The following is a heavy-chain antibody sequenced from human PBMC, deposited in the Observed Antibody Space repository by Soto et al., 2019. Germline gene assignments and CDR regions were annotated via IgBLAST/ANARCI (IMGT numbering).Heavy chain of an antibody. Sequence: EVQLLESGGGLVQPGGSLRLSCAASGFTFSSYAMSWVGQAPGKGLEWVSAISGSGGSTYYADSVKGRFTISRDNSKNSVNLQMNSLRAEDTAVYYCAKVGHGDYLAQIDDCGQGTLVTVSS. CDR2: ISGSGGST. V-gene: IGHV3-23*01. CDR3: AKVGHGDYLAQIDD. D-gene: IGHD4-17*01. J-gene: IGHJ4*02. CDR1: GFTFSSYA.